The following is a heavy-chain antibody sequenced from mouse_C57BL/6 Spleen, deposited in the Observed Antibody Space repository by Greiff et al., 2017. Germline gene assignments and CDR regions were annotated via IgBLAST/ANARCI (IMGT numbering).Heavy chain of an antibody. Sequence: VQLQQSGPELVKPGASVKISCKASGYTFTDYYMNWVKQSHGKSLEWIGDINPNNGGTSYNQKFKGKATLTVDKSSSTAYMELRSLTSEDSAVYYCARRGDYDEGDAMDYWGQGTSVTVSS. CDR3: ARRGDYDEGDAMDY. D-gene: IGHD2-4*01. CDR2: INPNNGGT. CDR1: GYTFTDYY. J-gene: IGHJ4*01. V-gene: IGHV1-26*01.